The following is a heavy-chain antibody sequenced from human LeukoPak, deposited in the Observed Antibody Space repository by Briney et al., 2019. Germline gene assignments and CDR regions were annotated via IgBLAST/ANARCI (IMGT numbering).Heavy chain of an antibody. CDR3: AKDSIAATGTWDFDY. CDR1: GFTFSSYG. CDR2: ISDDGSNK. J-gene: IGHJ4*02. Sequence: GGSLRLSCAASGFTFSSYGMHWVRQAPGKGLEWVGFISDDGSNKYYVDSVRGRFTISRDNSKNTLHLQMKSLRVEDTAVYYCAKDSIAATGTWDFDYWGQGTLVTVSS. V-gene: IGHV3-30*18. D-gene: IGHD6-13*01.